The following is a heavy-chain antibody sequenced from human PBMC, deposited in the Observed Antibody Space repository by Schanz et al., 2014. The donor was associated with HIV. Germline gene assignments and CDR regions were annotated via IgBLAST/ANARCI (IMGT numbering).Heavy chain of an antibody. CDR1: GFTFSDYY. CDR2: INTSGDT. D-gene: IGHD2-8*02. CDR3: ASSLIIATGELFQS. Sequence: QVQLVDSGGGLVKPGGSLRLSCAASGFTFSDYYMSWIRQSPGRGLEWIGDINTSGDTNYNPSLRIRVIISIDASKNQFSLRLNSVTAADTAVYYCASSLIIATGELFQSWGQGTLVTVS. V-gene: IGHV4-34*01. J-gene: IGHJ5*02.